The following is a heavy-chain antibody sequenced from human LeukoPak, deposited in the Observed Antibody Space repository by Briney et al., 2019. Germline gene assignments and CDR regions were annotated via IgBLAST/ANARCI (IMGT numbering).Heavy chain of an antibody. CDR2: INSDSSST. Sequence: PGGYLRRYCAASAFTCSSYWMHWLRKAPGMGLIGFTNINSDSSSTSYTDSGKGRFNISRDNAKNTLYLQMTRLRAEDTAVYYCASLTVFGVGGQGTLVTVSS. CDR1: AFTCSSYW. J-gene: IGHJ4*02. V-gene: IGHV3-74*01. CDR3: ASLTVFGV. D-gene: IGHD3-3*01.